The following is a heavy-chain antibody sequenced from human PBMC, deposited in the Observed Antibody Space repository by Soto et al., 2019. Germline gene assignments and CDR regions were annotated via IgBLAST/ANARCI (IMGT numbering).Heavy chain of an antibody. D-gene: IGHD5-12*01. CDR1: GITYTTYA. V-gene: IGHV1-3*04. Sequence: QVQLVQSGAEVKKPGASVKVSCKASGITYTTYAIHWVRQAPGQGLEWMGWINTGNGNTRYSQRFQGRVTLTTDTSASTAYMDLSSLTSEDTAVYYCARAMSVYVTWGKGTLITVSS. CDR2: INTGNGNT. J-gene: IGHJ5*02. CDR3: ARAMSVYVT.